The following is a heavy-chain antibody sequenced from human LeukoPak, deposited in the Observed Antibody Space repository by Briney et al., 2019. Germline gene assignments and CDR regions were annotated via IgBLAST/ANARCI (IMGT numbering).Heavy chain of an antibody. V-gene: IGHV1-2*06. Sequence: ASVTVSCTASGYTFTGYHMHWVRQAPGQGLEWMGRINLNSGDTNYAQKLQGRVTMTRDTSISTAYMELSRLRSDDTAVYCCARDYCSITSCLFDYWGQGTLVTVSS. J-gene: IGHJ4*02. CDR3: ARDYCSITSCLFDY. CDR1: GYTFTGYH. CDR2: INLNSGDT. D-gene: IGHD2-2*01.